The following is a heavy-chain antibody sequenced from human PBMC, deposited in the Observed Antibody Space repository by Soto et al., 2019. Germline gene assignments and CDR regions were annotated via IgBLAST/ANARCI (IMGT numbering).Heavy chain of an antibody. CDR3: ARGSHWEHGPFDY. V-gene: IGHV4-31*03. Sequence: PSETLSLTCTVSGGSISSGGYYWSWIRQHPGKGLEWIGYIYYSGSTYYNPSLKSRVTISVDTSKNQFSLKLSSVTAADTAVYYCARGSHWEHGPFDYWGQGTLVTVSS. J-gene: IGHJ4*02. CDR1: GGSISSGGYY. CDR2: IYYSGST. D-gene: IGHD1-1*01.